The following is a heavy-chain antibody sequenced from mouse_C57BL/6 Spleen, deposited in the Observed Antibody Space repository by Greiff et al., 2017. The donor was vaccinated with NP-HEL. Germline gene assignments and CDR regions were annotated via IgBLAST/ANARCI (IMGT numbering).Heavy chain of an antibody. V-gene: IGHV8-8*01. CDR3: ARILPLSNYVGYYFDY. D-gene: IGHD2-5*01. CDR2: IWWDDDK. CDR1: GFSLSTYGMG. Sequence: QVTLKESGPGILQPSQTLSLTCSFSGFSLSTYGMGVGWIRQPSGKGLEWLVHIWWDDDKYYNPALKSRLTISKDTSKNQVFLKIANVDTAYTATYYCARILPLSNYVGYYFDYWGQGTTLTVSS. J-gene: IGHJ2*01.